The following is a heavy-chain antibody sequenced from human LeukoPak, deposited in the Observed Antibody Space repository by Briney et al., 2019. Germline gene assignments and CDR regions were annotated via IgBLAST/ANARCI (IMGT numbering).Heavy chain of an antibody. D-gene: IGHD6-13*01. V-gene: IGHV3-23*01. J-gene: IGHJ4*02. CDR2: ISGSGGST. CDR1: GFTFSSYV. CDR3: AKDVWSGGRAVAAAGTGFDY. Sequence: GGSLRLSCVASGFTFSSYVMSWVRQAPGKGLDWVSGISGSGGSTYYADAVKGRFTISRDNSKNTLYLQMNSLRAEDTAVYYCAKDVWSGGRAVAAAGTGFDYWGQGTLVTVSS.